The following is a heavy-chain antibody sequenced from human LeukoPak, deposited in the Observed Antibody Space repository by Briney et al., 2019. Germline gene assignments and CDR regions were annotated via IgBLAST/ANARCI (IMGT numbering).Heavy chain of an antibody. CDR2: MNPNSGNT. CDR3: ARRDCSGGTCRTRVFDY. D-gene: IGHD2-15*01. CDR1: GYTFTSYD. V-gene: IGHV1-8*01. Sequence: VSVKVSCKASGYTFTSYDINWVRQAAGQGLEWMGWMNPNSGNTGYAQKFRGRVTITRNTSIDTAYMEVSSLRSEDTAVYYCARRDCSGGTCRTRVFDYWGQGTLVTVSS. J-gene: IGHJ4*02.